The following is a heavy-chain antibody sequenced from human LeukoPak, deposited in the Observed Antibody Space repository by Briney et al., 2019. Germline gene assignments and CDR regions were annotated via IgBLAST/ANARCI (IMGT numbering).Heavy chain of an antibody. CDR2: ISSSSGTI. CDR3: ARGPGSGHYFDY. J-gene: IGHJ4*02. CDR1: GFTFSTSP. V-gene: IGHV3-48*04. D-gene: IGHD2-15*01. Sequence: GGSLRLSYAASGFTFSTSPMNWVRQAPGKGPEWVSYISSSSGTIYCADSVKGRFTISRDNAENSLYLQMNSLRAEDTAVYYCARGPGSGHYFDYWGQGTLVTVSS.